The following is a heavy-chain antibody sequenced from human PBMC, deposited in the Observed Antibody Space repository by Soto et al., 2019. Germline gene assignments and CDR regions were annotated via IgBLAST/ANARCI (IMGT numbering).Heavy chain of an antibody. Sequence: QVQLVQSGAEVKKPGSSVKVSCKASGGSFSSNAVSWVRQAPGQGLEWMGGIIPILGSANYAQQFRDRLTITADGSTTTTHMALNSLRSEDAAVYYCASRERVDAFDIWGQGTLVTVSS. CDR3: ASRERVDAFDI. D-gene: IGHD1-26*01. CDR1: GGSFSSNA. CDR2: IIPILGSA. V-gene: IGHV1-69*01. J-gene: IGHJ3*02.